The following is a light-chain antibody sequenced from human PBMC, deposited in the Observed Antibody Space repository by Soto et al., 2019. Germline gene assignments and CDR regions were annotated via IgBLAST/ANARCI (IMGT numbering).Light chain of an antibody. CDR2: GNY. CDR3: QAYDDGLSGSV. CDR1: SSNIGAGYD. Sequence: QSVLTQPPSVSGAAGQSVTISCSGSSSNIGAGYDVHWYQQFPGGAPKSLIFGNYNRPSGVPNRFSGSRSGPSASLAIAGLQPEDEAFYYCQAYDDGLSGSVFGTGTKGTVL. J-gene: IGLJ1*01. V-gene: IGLV1-40*01.